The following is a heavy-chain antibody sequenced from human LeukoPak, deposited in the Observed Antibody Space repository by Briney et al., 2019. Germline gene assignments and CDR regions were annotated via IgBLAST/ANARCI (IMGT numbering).Heavy chain of an antibody. V-gene: IGHV3-74*01. CDR2: ISGDGRNI. CDR3: ARDESGSYRY. Sequence: GSLRLSCVASGFTFSSYWMHWVRQDPRKGLVWVSRISGDGRNINYADSVRGRFTISRDNAKDTLYLQMNSLRAEDTAVYYCARDESGSYRYWGQGTLVTVSS. CDR1: GFTFSSYW. J-gene: IGHJ4*02. D-gene: IGHD1-26*01.